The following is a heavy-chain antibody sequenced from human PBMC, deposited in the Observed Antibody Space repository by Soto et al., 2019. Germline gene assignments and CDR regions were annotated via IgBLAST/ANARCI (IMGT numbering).Heavy chain of an antibody. CDR3: AKEYYYDKTGHYSDLYFDS. Sequence: GGSLRLSCAASGFSFSSYAMSWVRQAPSQGLEWVSSITTRGGRTYYADSVRGRFTISRDNFANALYLEMNSLRAEDTAIYYCAKEYYYDKTGHYSDLYFDSWGQGTLVTVSS. CDR2: ITTRGGRT. CDR1: GFSFSSYA. J-gene: IGHJ4*02. D-gene: IGHD3-22*01. V-gene: IGHV3-23*01.